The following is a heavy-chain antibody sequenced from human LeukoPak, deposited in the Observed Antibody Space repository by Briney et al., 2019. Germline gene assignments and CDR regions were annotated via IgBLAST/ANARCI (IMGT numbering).Heavy chain of an antibody. J-gene: IGHJ4*02. D-gene: IGHD2/OR15-2a*01. CDR1: GGSISSYY. CDR3: AGHHPRNTVDF. Sequence: SETLSLTCTVSGGSISSYYWSWIRQPPGKGLEWIAYNSDIGSINHNPSLKSRVTISLDTSKNQFSLKLSSVTAADTAVYYCAGHHPRNTVDFWGQGTLVTVSS. CDR2: NSDIGSI. V-gene: IGHV4-59*08.